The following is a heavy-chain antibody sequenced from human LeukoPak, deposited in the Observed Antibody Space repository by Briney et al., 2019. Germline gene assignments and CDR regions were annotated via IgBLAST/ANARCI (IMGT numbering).Heavy chain of an antibody. V-gene: IGHV1-69*13. Sequence: SVKVSCKASGGTFRSYTISWVRQAPGQGLEWMGGIIPIFGTTNYAQKFQGRVTITADESTSTAYMEVSSLRSDDTAVYYCARGHPSNSKTFDMWGQGTMVSVSS. CDR1: GGTFRSYT. J-gene: IGHJ3*02. CDR3: ARGHPSNSKTFDM. CDR2: IIPIFGTT. D-gene: IGHD6-13*01.